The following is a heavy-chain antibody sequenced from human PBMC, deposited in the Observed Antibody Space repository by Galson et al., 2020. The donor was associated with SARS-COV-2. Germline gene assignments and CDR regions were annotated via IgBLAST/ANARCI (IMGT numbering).Heavy chain of an antibody. D-gene: IGHD4-17*01. V-gene: IGHV3-23*01. J-gene: IGHJ4*02. CDR3: AKVMRGYGEFDY. CDR2: ISGSGDAT. CDR1: GFTFSSYD. Sequence: GGSLRLSCAASGFTFSSYDMSWVRQAPGNGLEWVSTISGSGDATYYAGSVKGRFTISRDSSRNTLYLRMNSLRAEDTAIYYCAKVMRGYGEFDYWGQGTLVTVSS.